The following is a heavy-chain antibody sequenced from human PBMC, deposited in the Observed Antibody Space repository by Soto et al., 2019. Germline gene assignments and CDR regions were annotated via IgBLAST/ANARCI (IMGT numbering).Heavy chain of an antibody. CDR1: GYTFTSYD. J-gene: IGHJ4*02. CDR3: ARGRHDYGDYDY. D-gene: IGHD4-17*01. V-gene: IGHV1-8*01. Sequence: ASVKVSCKASGYTFTSYDINWVRQATGQGLEWMGWMNPNSGNTGYAQKYQGRVTMTRNNSISTAYMELSSLRSEDTAVYYCARGRHDYGDYDYWGQGTLVTVSS. CDR2: MNPNSGNT.